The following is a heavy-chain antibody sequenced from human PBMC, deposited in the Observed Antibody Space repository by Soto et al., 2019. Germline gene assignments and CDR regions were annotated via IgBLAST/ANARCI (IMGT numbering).Heavy chain of an antibody. J-gene: IGHJ5*02. D-gene: IGHD3-10*01. V-gene: IGHV4-61*01. CDR1: GCSVSSGSYY. CDR2: IYYSGST. Sequence: SETLSLTCTFSGCSVSSGSYYWSWIRQPPGKGLEWIGYIYYSGSTNYNPSLKSRVTISVDTSKNQFSLKLSSVTAADTAVYYCARGHRRYYGSGSYSLIRGNWFDPWGQGTLVTVSS. CDR3: ARGHRRYYGSGSYSLIRGNWFDP.